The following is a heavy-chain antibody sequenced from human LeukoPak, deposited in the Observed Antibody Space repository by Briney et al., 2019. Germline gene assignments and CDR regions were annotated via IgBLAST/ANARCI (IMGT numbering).Heavy chain of an antibody. J-gene: IGHJ6*03. CDR3: AREGGIQLWQYYYYYMDV. CDR1: GFTFSSYE. V-gene: IGHV3-48*03. Sequence: GGSLRLSCAASGFTFSSYEMNWVRQAPGKGLEWVSYISSSGSTYYYADFVKVRFTIARDNAKNSLYLKMHSLRAEDTAVYDCAREGGIQLWQYYYYYMDVWGKGTTVTISS. CDR2: ISSSGSTY. D-gene: IGHD5-18*01.